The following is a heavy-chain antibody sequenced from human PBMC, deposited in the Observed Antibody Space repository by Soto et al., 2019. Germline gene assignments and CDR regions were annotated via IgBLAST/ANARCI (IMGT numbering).Heavy chain of an antibody. D-gene: IGHD3-3*01. Sequence: EVQLVESGGGLVQPGGSLRLSCAASGFTFSSYWMSWVRQAPGKGLEWVANIKQDGSEKYYVDSVKGRFTISRDNAKNSLYLQMNSLRAEDTAVYYCARDLKAQLRTGWFDPWGQGTLVTVSS. V-gene: IGHV3-7*01. J-gene: IGHJ5*02. CDR2: IKQDGSEK. CDR3: ARDLKAQLRTGWFDP. CDR1: GFTFSSYW.